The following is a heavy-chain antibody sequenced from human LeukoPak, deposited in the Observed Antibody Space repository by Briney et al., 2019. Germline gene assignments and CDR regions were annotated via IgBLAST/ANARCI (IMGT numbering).Heavy chain of an antibody. V-gene: IGHV3-23*01. D-gene: IGHD3-9*01. Sequence: GGSLRLSCAASGFTFSSYAMSWVRQAPGKGLEWVSAISGSGSSTYYADSVKGRFTISRDKSKNTLYLQMNSLRAEATAVYYCAKDLVLRHFEWLLGYYFDYSGQGTPVTVSS. CDR3: AKDLVLRHFEWLLGYYFDY. CDR2: ISGSGSST. CDR1: GFTFSSYA. J-gene: IGHJ4*02.